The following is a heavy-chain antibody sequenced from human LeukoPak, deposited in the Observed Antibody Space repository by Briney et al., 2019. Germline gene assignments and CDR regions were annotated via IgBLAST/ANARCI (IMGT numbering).Heavy chain of an antibody. CDR1: GFSFRSHW. D-gene: IGHD1-14*01. CDR2: IKPDGSDK. Sequence: GGSLRLSCVGSGFSFRSHWVNWVRQSPGKGLEWVANIKPDGSDKYYVDSARGRFTVSRDNAKNSLYLQMNSLRAEDTAVYYCARDKAGTTPYYYYSMDVWGKGTTVTVSS. V-gene: IGHV3-7*01. J-gene: IGHJ6*03. CDR3: ARDKAGTTPYYYYSMDV.